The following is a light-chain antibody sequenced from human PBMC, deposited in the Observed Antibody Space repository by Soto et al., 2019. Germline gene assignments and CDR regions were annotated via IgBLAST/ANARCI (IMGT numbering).Light chain of an antibody. Sequence: QSALTLPASVSGSPGQSITISCTGTSSDVGGYNYVSWYQHHPGKAPKLIIYEVSNRPSGVSNRFSGSKSGNTASLTISGLQAEDEADYYCNSYTSKSTGVFGTGTKLTVL. CDR2: EVS. CDR1: SSDVGGYNY. V-gene: IGLV2-14*01. CDR3: NSYTSKSTGV. J-gene: IGLJ1*01.